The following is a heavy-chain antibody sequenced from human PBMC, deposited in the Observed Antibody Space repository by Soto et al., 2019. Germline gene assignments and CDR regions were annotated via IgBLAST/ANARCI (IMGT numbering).Heavy chain of an antibody. V-gene: IGHV4-4*02. D-gene: IGHD1-7*01. CDR2: IYRTGST. CDR3: ASRDPGTSVDY. J-gene: IGHJ4*02. CDR1: GGSFTSNNC. Sequence: SSETLSLTGAVSGGSFTSNNCWTWVRQPPGQGLEWIGEIYRTGSTNYNPSLKSRVTISLDKYENQFSLKVTSLTAADTAVYYCASRDPGTSVDYWGQGTLVTVSS.